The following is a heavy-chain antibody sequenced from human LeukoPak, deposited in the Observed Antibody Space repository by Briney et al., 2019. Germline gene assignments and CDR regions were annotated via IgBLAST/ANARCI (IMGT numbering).Heavy chain of an antibody. J-gene: IGHJ5*02. CDR3: ARLTRHYDFWSGYYTTTINWFDP. CDR1: GGSFSGYY. CDR2: INHSGST. V-gene: IGHV4-34*01. Sequence: SETLSLTGAVYGGSFSGYYWSWIRQPPGKGLEWMGEINHSGSTNYNPSLKSRVTISVDTSKNQCSLKLSSVTAADTAVYYCARLTRHYDFWSGYYTTTINWFDPWGQGTLVTVSS. D-gene: IGHD3-3*01.